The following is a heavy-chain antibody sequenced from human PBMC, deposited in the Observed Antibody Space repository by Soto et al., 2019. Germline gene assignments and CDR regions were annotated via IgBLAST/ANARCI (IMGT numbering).Heavy chain of an antibody. CDR2: ISAYNGNT. CDR1: GYTFTSYG. V-gene: IGHV1-18*01. D-gene: IGHD4-4*01. J-gene: IGHJ6*02. CDR3: ARVNYSPPYYYYYGMDV. Sequence: QVPLVQSGAEVKKPGASVKVSCKASGYTFTSYGISWVRQAPGQGLEWMGWISAYNGNTNYAQKLQGRVTMTTDTSTSTAYMELRSLRSDDTAVYYWARVNYSPPYYYYYGMDVWGQGTTVTVSS.